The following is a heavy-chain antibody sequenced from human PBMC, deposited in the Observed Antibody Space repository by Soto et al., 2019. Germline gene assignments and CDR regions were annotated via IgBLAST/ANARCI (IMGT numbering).Heavy chain of an antibody. CDR1: GGSISSYY. Sequence: SETLSLTCTVSGGSISSYYWSWIRQPPGKGLEWIGYVYYSGRTNYNPSLTSPFTISVDTSKNPSSLKLSSVTAADTAVYYSARGVAGPDYWGQGTLVTVSS. V-gene: IGHV4-59*01. CDR3: ARGVAGPDY. D-gene: IGHD6-19*01. J-gene: IGHJ4*02. CDR2: VYYSGRT.